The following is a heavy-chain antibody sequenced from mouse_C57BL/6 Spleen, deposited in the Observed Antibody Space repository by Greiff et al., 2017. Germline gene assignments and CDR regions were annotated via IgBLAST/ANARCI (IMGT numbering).Heavy chain of an antibody. CDR3: ARSYYGSGGYFDY. J-gene: IGHJ2*01. V-gene: IGHV1-52*01. D-gene: IGHD1-1*01. CDR1: GYTFTSYW. CDR2: IDPSDSET. Sequence: QVQLQQPGAELVRPGSSVKLSCKASGYTFTSYWMHWVKQRPIQGLEWIGNIDPSDSETHYNQKFKDKATLTVDKSSSTAYMQLSSLTSEDSAVYYCARSYYGSGGYFDYWGQGTTHTVSS.